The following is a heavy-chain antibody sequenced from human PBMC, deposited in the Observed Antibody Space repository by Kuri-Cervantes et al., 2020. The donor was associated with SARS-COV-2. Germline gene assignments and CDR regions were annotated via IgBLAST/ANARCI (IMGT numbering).Heavy chain of an antibody. J-gene: IGHJ5*02. D-gene: IGHD6-19*01. V-gene: IGHV3-64D*06. CDR2: ISSNGGST. Sequence: GGSLRLSCSASGFTFSSYAMHWVRQAPGKGLEYVSAISSNGGSTYYADSVKGRFTISRDNSKNTLYLQMSSLRAEDTAVYYCARSTVAGTFDWFDPWGQGTLVTVSS. CDR3: ARSTVAGTFDWFDP. CDR1: GFTFSSYA.